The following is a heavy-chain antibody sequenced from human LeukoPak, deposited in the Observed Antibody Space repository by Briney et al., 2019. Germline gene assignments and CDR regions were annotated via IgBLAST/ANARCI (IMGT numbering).Heavy chain of an antibody. CDR3: ARASPSGSGFYQVY. Sequence: GSLRLSCAASGFTFSSYEMNWVRQPPVKGLEWIGDINHSGSTNYNPSLKSRVTILIDTSKNHLSLKLTSVTAADTAVYYCARASPSGSGFYQVYWGQGALVTVSS. CDR1: GFTFSSYE. V-gene: IGHV4-34*01. J-gene: IGHJ4*02. D-gene: IGHD3-3*01. CDR2: INHSGST.